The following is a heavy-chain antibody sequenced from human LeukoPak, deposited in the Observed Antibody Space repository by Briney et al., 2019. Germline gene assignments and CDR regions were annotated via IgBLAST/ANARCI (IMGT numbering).Heavy chain of an antibody. D-gene: IGHD1-26*01. CDR2: ISYDGSNK. J-gene: IGHJ6*02. Sequence: GGSLRLSCAASGFTFSSYSMNWVRQAPGKGLEWVAVISYDGSNKYYADSVKGRFTISRDNSKNTLYLQMNSLRAEDTAVYYCARREQPWYGYYYGMDVWGQGTTVTVSS. CDR1: GFTFSSYS. CDR3: ARREQPWYGYYYGMDV. V-gene: IGHV3-30*03.